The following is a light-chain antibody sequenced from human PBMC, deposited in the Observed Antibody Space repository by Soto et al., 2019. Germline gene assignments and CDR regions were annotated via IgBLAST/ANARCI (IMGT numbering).Light chain of an antibody. CDR3: AAWDDSLNAWV. CDR2: SNN. V-gene: IGLV1-44*01. J-gene: IGLJ3*02. CDR1: SSNIGSNI. Sequence: QSVLTQPPSASGTPGQRVTMSCSGSSSNIGSNIVNWYQQFPGTAPKLLMYSNNQRPSGVPDRFSGSKSGTSASLAISGLQSEDEADYYCAAWDDSLNAWVFGGGTKLTVL.